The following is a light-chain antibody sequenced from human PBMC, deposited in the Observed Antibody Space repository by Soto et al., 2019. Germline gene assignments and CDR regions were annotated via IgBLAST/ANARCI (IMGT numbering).Light chain of an antibody. J-gene: IGKJ1*01. CDR3: QQSYSTPQT. CDR1: QSISSY. CDR2: AAS. V-gene: IGKV1-39*01. Sequence: DIQMTKSASTVSASVGDRVTITCRASQSISSYLNWYQQKPGKAPKLLIYAASSLQSGVPSRFSGSGSGTDFTLTISSLQPEDFATYYCQQSYSTPQTFGQGTKVDIK.